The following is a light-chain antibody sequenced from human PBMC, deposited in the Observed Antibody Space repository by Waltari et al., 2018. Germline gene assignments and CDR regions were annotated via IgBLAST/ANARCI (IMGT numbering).Light chain of an antibody. V-gene: IGLV6-57*03. J-gene: IGLJ3*02. Sequence: NFMLAQPHSVSESPGKTVTVSCTRSSGSIASNYVQLHQQRPGSAPTTVIYGDDQRPSGVPDRFSGSIDSSSNSASLSISGLKTEDEADYYCQSYDSNNPWVFGGGTKLTVL. CDR1: SGSIASNY. CDR2: GDD. CDR3: QSYDSNNPWV.